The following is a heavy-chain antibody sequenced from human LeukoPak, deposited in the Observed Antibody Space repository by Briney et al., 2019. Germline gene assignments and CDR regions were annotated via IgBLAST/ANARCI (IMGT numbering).Heavy chain of an antibody. CDR3: ARDSSYDYIWGSYRPDWFDP. Sequence: TGGSLRLSCAASGFTFSSYSMNWVRQAPGEGLEWVSSISSSFSYIYYADSVKGRFTISRDNAKNSLYLQMNSLRAEDTAVYYCARDSSYDYIWGSYRPDWFDPWGQGTLVTVSS. CDR1: GFTFSSYS. D-gene: IGHD3-16*01. V-gene: IGHV3-21*01. CDR2: ISSSFSYI. J-gene: IGHJ5*02.